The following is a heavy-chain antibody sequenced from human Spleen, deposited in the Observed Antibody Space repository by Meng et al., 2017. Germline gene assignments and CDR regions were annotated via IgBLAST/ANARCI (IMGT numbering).Heavy chain of an antibody. D-gene: IGHD5-24*01. CDR3: ARDPQWLMDAFDI. V-gene: IGHV6-1*01. J-gene: IGHJ3*02. CDR2: TYYMSKWYN. CDR1: GDSVSSKSAA. Sequence: SCAISGDSVSSKSAAWNWVRQSPSIGLEWLGRTYYMSKWYNDYAVSVESRIRINADTSKNQFSLHFNSVTPEDTAVYYCARDPQWLMDAFDIWGQGTMVTVSS.